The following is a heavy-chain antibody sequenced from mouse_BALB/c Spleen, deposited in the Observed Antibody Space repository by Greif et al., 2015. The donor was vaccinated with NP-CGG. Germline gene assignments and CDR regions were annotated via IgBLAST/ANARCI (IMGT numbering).Heavy chain of an antibody. Sequence: DVKLVESGGGLVQPGGSLRLSCATSGFTFTDYYMSWVRQPPGKALEWLGFIRNKANGYTTEYSASVKRRFTISRDNSQSILYLQMNTLRAEDSATYYCARDDGYYAWFAYWGQGTLVAVSA. CDR3: ARDDGYYAWFAY. CDR2: IRNKANGYTT. V-gene: IGHV7-3*02. D-gene: IGHD2-3*01. CDR1: GFTFTDYY. J-gene: IGHJ3*01.